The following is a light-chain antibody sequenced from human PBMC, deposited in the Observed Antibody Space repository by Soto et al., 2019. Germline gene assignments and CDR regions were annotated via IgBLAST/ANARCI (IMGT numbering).Light chain of an antibody. J-gene: IGLJ2*01. V-gene: IGLV4-60*02. Sequence: QSVLTQSSSASASLGSSVKLTCTLSSGHSTYIIAWHQQQPGKAPRYLMKLEGSGSYNKGSGIPDRFSGSSSGADRYLTISTRQFEDEADYYCETWDTNVVVFGGGTKLTVL. CDR2: LEGSGSY. CDR1: SGHSTYI. CDR3: ETWDTNVVV.